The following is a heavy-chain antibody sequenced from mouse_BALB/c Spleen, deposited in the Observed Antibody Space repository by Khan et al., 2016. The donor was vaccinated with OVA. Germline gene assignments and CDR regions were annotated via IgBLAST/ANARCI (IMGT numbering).Heavy chain of an antibody. CDR1: GFSLTSYG. Sequence: VQLQESGPGLVQPSQSLSITCTVSGFSLTSYGVHWVRQSPGKGLEWLGVIWSGGSTDYNAAFISRLSISKDNSKSQVFFKMNSLQANDTAIYYCARIFIGTTDYAMGYWGQGTSVTVSS. CDR2: IWSGGST. J-gene: IGHJ4*01. CDR3: ARIFIGTTDYAMGY. V-gene: IGHV2-2*02. D-gene: IGHD2-14*01.